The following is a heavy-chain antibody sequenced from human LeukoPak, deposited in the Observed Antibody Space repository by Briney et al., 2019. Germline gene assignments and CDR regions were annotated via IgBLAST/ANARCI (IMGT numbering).Heavy chain of an antibody. CDR1: GGSFSGYY. Sequence: PSETLSLTCAVYGGSFSGYYWSWIRQPPGKGLEWIGEINHSGSTNYNPSLKSRVTISVGTSKNQFSLKLSSVTAADTAVYYCARGVGYCSSTSCYTYYYGMDVWGQGTTVTVSS. D-gene: IGHD2-2*01. CDR2: INHSGST. V-gene: IGHV4-34*01. J-gene: IGHJ6*02. CDR3: ARGVGYCSSTSCYTYYYGMDV.